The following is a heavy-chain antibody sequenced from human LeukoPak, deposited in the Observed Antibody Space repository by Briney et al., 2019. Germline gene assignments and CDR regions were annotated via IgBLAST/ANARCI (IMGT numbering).Heavy chain of an antibody. V-gene: IGHV4-34*01. CDR3: ASHRGRIVGVTTEVDY. CDR2: INHSGST. CDR1: GGSFSGYY. J-gene: IGHJ4*02. Sequence: SETLSLTCAVYGGSFSGYYWSWVRQPPGKGLEWIGEINHSGSTNYNPSLKSRVTISVDTSKNQFSLKLSSVTAADTAVYYCASHRGRIVGVTTEVDYWGQGTLVTVSS. D-gene: IGHD1-26*01.